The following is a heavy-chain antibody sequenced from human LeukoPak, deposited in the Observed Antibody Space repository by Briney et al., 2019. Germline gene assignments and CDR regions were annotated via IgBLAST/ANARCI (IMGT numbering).Heavy chain of an antibody. CDR2: IYYSGST. V-gene: IGHV4-59*01. D-gene: IGHD6-19*01. Sequence: KSSETLSLTCTVSGGSISSYYWSWIRQPPGKGLEWIGYIYYSGSTNYNPSLKSRVTISVDTSKNQFSLKLSSVTAADTAVYYCARAIAVAGDNWFDPWGQGTLVTVSS. J-gene: IGHJ5*02. CDR3: ARAIAVAGDNWFDP. CDR1: GGSISSYY.